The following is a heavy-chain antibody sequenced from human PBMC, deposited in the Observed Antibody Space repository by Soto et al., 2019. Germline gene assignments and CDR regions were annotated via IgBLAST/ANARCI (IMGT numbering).Heavy chain of an antibody. CDR2: IYYSGST. CDR3: AREGWLSPDFNWFDP. V-gene: IGHV4-59*01. CDR1: GGSISSYY. Sequence: PSETLSLTCTVSGGSISSYYWSWIRQPPGKGLEWIGYIYYSGSTNYNPSLKSRVTISVDTSKNQFSLKLSSVTAADTAVYYCAREGWLSPDFNWFDPWGQGTLVTVSS. D-gene: IGHD3-22*01. J-gene: IGHJ5*02.